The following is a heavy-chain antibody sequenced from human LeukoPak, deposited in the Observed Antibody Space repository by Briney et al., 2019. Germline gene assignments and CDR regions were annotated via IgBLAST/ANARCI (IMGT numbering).Heavy chain of an antibody. CDR2: IYNSGRT. CDR3: ATDSGGSYSGFDP. CDR1: GGSISNYY. J-gene: IGHJ5*02. D-gene: IGHD1-26*01. V-gene: IGHV4-59*01. Sequence: ETVSLTCTVSGGSISNYYWSWIRQPPGKGLEWIGYIYNSGRTNYNPSFKSRVTISVDTSKNQFSLKLNSVTAADTAVYYCATDSGGSYSGFDPWGQGTLVTVS.